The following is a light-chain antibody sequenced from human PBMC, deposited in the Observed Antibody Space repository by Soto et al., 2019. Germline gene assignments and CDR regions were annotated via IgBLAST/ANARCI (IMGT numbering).Light chain of an antibody. CDR1: SSDVGRYTY. V-gene: IGLV2-11*01. J-gene: IGLJ1*01. CDR3: CSDAGGPTYV. CDR2: DVT. Sequence: QSALTQPRSVSGSPGQSVTISCTGTSSDVGRYTYVSWYQQHPGKAPQLIIRDVTERPSGVPDRFSGSKSGNTASLTISGLQAEDDADYYCCSDAGGPTYVFGTGTKVTVL.